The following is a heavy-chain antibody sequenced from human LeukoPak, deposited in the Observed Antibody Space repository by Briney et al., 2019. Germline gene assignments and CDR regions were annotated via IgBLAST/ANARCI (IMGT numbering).Heavy chain of an antibody. V-gene: IGHV4-59*01. CDR2: IYYSGST. J-gene: IGHJ4*02. CDR3: ARGGTWIQLWFFDY. CDR1: GGSISSYY. D-gene: IGHD5-18*01. Sequence: SETLSLXCTVSGGSISSYYWSWIRQPPGKALEWIGYIYYSGSTNYNPSLKSRVTISVDTSKNQFSLKLSSVTAADTAVYYCARGGTWIQLWFFDYWGQGTLVTVSS.